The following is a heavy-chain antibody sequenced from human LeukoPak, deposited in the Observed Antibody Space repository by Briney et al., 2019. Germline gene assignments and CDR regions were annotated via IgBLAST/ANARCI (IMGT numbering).Heavy chain of an antibody. Sequence: SETLSLTCTVSGGSISSYYWSWIRQPPGKGLEWIGSMYYSGSTNYKPSLKSRVSISVDTSKNQFSLKLSSVTAADTAVYYCARHAYYYDRSGSYEAFDIWGQGTMVTVSS. V-gene: IGHV4-59*08. D-gene: IGHD3-22*01. CDR2: MYYSGST. J-gene: IGHJ3*02. CDR3: ARHAYYYDRSGSYEAFDI. CDR1: GGSISSYY.